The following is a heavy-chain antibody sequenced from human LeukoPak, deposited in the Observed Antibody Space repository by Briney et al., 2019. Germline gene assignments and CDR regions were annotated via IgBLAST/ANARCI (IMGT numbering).Heavy chain of an antibody. V-gene: IGHV4-59*08. Sequence: PSETLSLTCTVSGGSISSDYWNWIRQPPGKGLEWIGFIYYSGSTNYNPSLKSRVSISMDMSTNQFSLKLSSVTAADTAVYYCAVRQRPGAFDIWGQGTVVTVSS. D-gene: IGHD1-14*01. CDR3: AVRQRPGAFDI. J-gene: IGHJ3*02. CDR1: GGSISSDY. CDR2: IYYSGST.